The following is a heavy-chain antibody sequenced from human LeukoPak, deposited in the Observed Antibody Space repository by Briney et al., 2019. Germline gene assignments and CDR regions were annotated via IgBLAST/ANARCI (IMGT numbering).Heavy chain of an antibody. CDR1: GFTFSDYY. D-gene: IGHD3-10*01. CDR2: MSGSGSTI. V-gene: IGHV3-11*01. J-gene: IGHJ4*02. Sequence: KPGGSLRLSCAASGFTFSDYYMSWLRQAPGKGLEWISYMSGSGSTIYYADSVKGRFTVSRDIAKHSLYLQMNSLGAEDTAVYYCARFGGGLDHWGQGTLVTVSS. CDR3: ARFGGGLDH.